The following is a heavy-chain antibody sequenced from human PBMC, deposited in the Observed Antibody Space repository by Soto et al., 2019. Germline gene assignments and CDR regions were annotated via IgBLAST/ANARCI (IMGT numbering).Heavy chain of an antibody. D-gene: IGHD4-4*01. V-gene: IGHV1-3*01. CDR3: ARDLGDYSQNWFDP. Sequence: GASVKVSCKASGYTLPSYAMHWVRQAPGQRLEWMGWINAGNGNTKYSQKFRGRVTITRDTSASTAYMELSSLRSEDTAVYYCARDLGDYSQNWFDPWGQGTLVTVSS. J-gene: IGHJ5*02. CDR2: INAGNGNT. CDR1: GYTLPSYA.